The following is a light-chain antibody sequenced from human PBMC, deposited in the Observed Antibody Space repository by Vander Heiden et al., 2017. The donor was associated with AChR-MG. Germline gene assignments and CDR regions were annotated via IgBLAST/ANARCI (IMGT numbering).Light chain of an antibody. CDR2: TSS. V-gene: IGLV1-40*01. CDR1: SANIGADYD. J-gene: IGLJ1*01. CDR3: QSYDSSLSGYV. Sequence: QSVTTQPRSVSAAPGQRVTISCTWSSANIGADYDVHWYQQLPGAAPKLLIYTSSKRPSGVPDRFSGSKSGTSASLAITGLQAEDEADYYCQSYDSSLSGYVFGTGTKVTVL.